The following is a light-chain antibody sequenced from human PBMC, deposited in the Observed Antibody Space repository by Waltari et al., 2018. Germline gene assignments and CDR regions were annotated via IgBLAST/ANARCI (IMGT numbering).Light chain of an antibody. Sequence: QSALTPPASVSGSPGQSIAISCPGTSSDVGAYNYVSWYQQHPGKAPKVIIYDVSKRPSGISSRFSGSKSDNTASLTISGLQAEDEADYFCYSFAGYTTFYVFGSGTKVTVL. CDR1: SSDVGAYNY. J-gene: IGLJ1*01. CDR2: DVS. V-gene: IGLV2-23*02. CDR3: YSFAGYTTFYV.